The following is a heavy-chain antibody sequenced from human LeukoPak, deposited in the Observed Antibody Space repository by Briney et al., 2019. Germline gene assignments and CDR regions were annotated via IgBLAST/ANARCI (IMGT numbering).Heavy chain of an antibody. CDR1: GGSTSSYY. CDR3: ARPYCSSSSCYRVYAFDI. CDR2: IYYSGST. D-gene: IGHD2-2*01. V-gene: IGHV4-59*01. Sequence: SETLSLTCTVSGGSTSSYYWSWIRRPPGKGLEWIGYIYYSGSTNYNPSLKSRVTISVDTSKNQFSLKLSSVTAADTAVYYCARPYCSSSSCYRVYAFDIWGQGTMVTVSS. J-gene: IGHJ3*02.